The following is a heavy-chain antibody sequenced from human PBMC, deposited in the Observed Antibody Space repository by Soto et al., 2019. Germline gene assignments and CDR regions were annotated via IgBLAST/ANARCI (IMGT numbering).Heavy chain of an antibody. Sequence: GGSLRLSCAASGFTFSSYAMHWVRQAPGKGLEWVAVISYDGSNKYYADSVKGRFTISRDNSKNTLYLQMNSLRAEDTAVYYCERWNTELGFDPWGQGTLVTVSS. CDR1: GFTFSSYA. D-gene: IGHD1-1*01. V-gene: IGHV3-30-3*01. J-gene: IGHJ5*02. CDR3: ERWNTELGFDP. CDR2: ISYDGSNK.